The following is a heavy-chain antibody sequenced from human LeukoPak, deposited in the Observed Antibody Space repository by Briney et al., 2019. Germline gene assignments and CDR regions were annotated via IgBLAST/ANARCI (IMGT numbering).Heavy chain of an antibody. CDR2: ISSSGSTI. V-gene: IGHV3-48*03. J-gene: IGHJ6*03. CDR1: GFTFSSYE. D-gene: IGHD3-16*01. CDR3: AREGVGVDYYYYMDV. Sequence: PGGSLRLSCAASGFTFSSYEMNWVRQAPGKGLEWVSYISSSGSTIYYADSVKGRFTISRDNAKNSLYLQMNSLRAEDTAVYYCAREGVGVDYYYYMDVWGKGTTVTVSS.